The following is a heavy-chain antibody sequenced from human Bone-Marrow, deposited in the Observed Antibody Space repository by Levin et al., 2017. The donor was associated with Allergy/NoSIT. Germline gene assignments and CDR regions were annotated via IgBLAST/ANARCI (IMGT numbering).Heavy chain of an antibody. J-gene: IGHJ5*02. V-gene: IGHV3-33*01. Sequence: GGSLRLSCAASGFTFVNYGIHWVRQAPGKGLEWVAVIWVDANVKYYADSVKGRFTISRDNSESMVSLQMNSLRVDDTGVYYCARDKIWGSYSVQDWLDAWGQGTLVIVSS. CDR1: GFTFVNYG. D-gene: IGHD3-16*01. CDR2: IWVDANVK. CDR3: ARDKIWGSYSVQDWLDA.